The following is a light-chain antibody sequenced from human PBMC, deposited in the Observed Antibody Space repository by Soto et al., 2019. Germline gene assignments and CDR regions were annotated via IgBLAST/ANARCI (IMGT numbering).Light chain of an antibody. CDR1: SSNIGAGYD. CDR2: GNS. V-gene: IGLV1-40*01. J-gene: IGLJ1*01. CDR3: QSYDSSLYV. Sequence: QSVLTQPPSVSGAPGQRVTISCTGSSSNIGAGYDVHWYQQLPGTAPKPLIYGNSNRPSGVPDRFSGSKSGTSASLAITGLQAEDEADYYCQSYDSSLYVFGTGTKVTVL.